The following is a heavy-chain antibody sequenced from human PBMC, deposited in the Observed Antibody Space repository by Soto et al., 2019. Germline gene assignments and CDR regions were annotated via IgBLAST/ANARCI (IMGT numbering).Heavy chain of an antibody. Sequence: QVQLVESGGGVVQPGRSLRLSCAASGFTFSSYAMHWVRQAPGKGLEWVAVISYDGSNKYYADSVKGRFTISRDNSKNTLYLQMNSLRAEETAVYYCARRDSSGDDDDFDIWGQGTMVTVSS. J-gene: IGHJ3*02. CDR1: GFTFSSYA. D-gene: IGHD3-22*01. V-gene: IGHV3-30-3*01. CDR2: ISYDGSNK. CDR3: ARRDSSGDDDDFDI.